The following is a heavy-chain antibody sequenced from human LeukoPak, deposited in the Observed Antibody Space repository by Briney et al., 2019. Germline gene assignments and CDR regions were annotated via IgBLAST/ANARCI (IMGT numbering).Heavy chain of an antibody. CDR1: GGSISSYY. J-gene: IGHJ5*02. V-gene: IGHV4-59*01. Sequence: SSETLSLTCTVSGGSISSYYWSWIRQPPGKGLEWIGYIYYSGSTNYNPSLKSRVTISVDTSKNQFSLKLSSVTAADTAVYYCAREGIVVSQGWFDPWGQGTLVTVSS. D-gene: IGHD2-21*01. CDR3: AREGIVVSQGWFDP. CDR2: IYYSGST.